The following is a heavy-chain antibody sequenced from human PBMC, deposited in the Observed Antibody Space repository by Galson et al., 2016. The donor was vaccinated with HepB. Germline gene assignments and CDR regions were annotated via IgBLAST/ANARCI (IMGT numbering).Heavy chain of an antibody. J-gene: IGHJ6*02. CDR2: INPSGGTT. V-gene: IGHV1-46*01. CDR1: GYNFISYY. CDR3: ARTSTPFCSGGSCYIWGMDV. D-gene: IGHD2-15*01. Sequence: SVKVSCKASGYNFISYYIHWVRQAPGQGLEWMGLINPSGGTTFYAQKFQGRVTMTRDTSTSTVYMELSSLRSDDTAVYYCARTSTPFCSGGSCYIWGMDVWGQGTTDTVSS.